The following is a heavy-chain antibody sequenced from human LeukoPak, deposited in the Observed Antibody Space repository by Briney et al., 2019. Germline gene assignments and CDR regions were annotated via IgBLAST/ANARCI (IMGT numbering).Heavy chain of an antibody. CDR3: AREDDDWGPNTLDV. D-gene: IGHD7-27*01. CDR2: IDSGSGKI. V-gene: IGHV3-48*02. Sequence: PGGALRLSCAASGFTFSSHSMNWVRQAPGKGLECGSYIDSGSGKIYYRHSVKGRFTISRDNAQNSLYLQMDSLRDADTAVYYCAREDDDWGPNTLDVWGQGTVVTVSS. J-gene: IGHJ3*01. CDR1: GFTFSSHS.